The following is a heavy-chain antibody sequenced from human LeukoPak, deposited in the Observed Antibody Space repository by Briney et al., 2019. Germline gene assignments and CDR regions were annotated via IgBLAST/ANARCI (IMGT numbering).Heavy chain of an antibody. J-gene: IGHJ4*02. CDR1: GFTFSSYA. D-gene: IGHD3-10*01. Sequence: SGGSLRLSCGASGFTFSSYAMSWVRQAPGKGLEWVSAISGSGGSTYYADSVKGRFTISRDNSKNTLYLQMNSLRAEDTAVYYCAKDGVPNYYGSGSYLDYWGQGTLVTVSS. V-gene: IGHV3-23*01. CDR2: ISGSGGST. CDR3: AKDGVPNYYGSGSYLDY.